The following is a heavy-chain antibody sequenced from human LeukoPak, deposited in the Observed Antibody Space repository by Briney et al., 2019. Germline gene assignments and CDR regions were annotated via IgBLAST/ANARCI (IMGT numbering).Heavy chain of an antibody. D-gene: IGHD2-15*01. J-gene: IGHJ4*02. Sequence: PSETLSLTCTVSGGSISSSSYYWGWIRQPPGKGLEWIGSIYYSGSTYYNPSLKSRVTISVDTSRNQFSLKLSSVTAADTAVYYCARLPARYCSGGSCYAPYYFDYWGQGTLVTVSS. CDR3: ARLPARYCSGGSCYAPYYFDY. CDR1: GGSISSSSYY. CDR2: IYYSGST. V-gene: IGHV4-39*01.